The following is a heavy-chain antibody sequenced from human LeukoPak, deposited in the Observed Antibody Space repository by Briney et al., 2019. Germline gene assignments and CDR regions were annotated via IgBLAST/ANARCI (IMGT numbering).Heavy chain of an antibody. CDR1: GFTFRNNY. CDR2: IFGDGGT. CDR3: SIRIAASDFDY. Sequence: PGGSLRLSCAASGFTFRNNYMSWVRQAPGKGLEWVSVIFGDGGTSYADSVRGRFTISRDNSKNTLYLQMNSLRAEDTAVYYCSIRIAASDFDYGGQGTLVTVSS. V-gene: IGHV3-53*01. J-gene: IGHJ4*02. D-gene: IGHD6-13*01.